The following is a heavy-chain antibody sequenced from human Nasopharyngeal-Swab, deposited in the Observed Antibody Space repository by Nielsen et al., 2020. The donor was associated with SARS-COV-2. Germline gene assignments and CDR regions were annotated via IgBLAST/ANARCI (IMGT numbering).Heavy chain of an antibody. CDR3: ARVGEEAMAKFYYYYYYMDV. V-gene: IGHV4-59*01. CDR2: IYYSGST. J-gene: IGHJ6*03. CDR1: GGSISSYY. D-gene: IGHD5-18*01. Sequence: SETLSLTCTVSGGSISSYYWSWIRQPPGKGLECIGYIYYSGSTNYNPSLKSRVTISVDTSKNQFSLKLSSVTAADTAVYYCARVGEEAMAKFYYYYYYMDVWGKGTTVTVSS.